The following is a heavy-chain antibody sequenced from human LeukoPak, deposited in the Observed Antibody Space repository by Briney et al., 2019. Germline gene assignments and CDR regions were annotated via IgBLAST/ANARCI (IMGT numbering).Heavy chain of an antibody. CDR1: GFTFSSYE. CDR2: ISSSSSTI. CDR3: ATGGGPGWFGELFRGYFFDY. J-gene: IGHJ4*02. D-gene: IGHD3-10*01. Sequence: GGSLRPSCAASGFTFSSYEMNWVRQAPGKGLEWVSYISSSSSTIYYSDSLKGRFTISRDNAKNSLHLQMNSLRAEDTAVYYCATGGGPGWFGELFRGYFFDYWGQGTLVTVSS. V-gene: IGHV3-48*03.